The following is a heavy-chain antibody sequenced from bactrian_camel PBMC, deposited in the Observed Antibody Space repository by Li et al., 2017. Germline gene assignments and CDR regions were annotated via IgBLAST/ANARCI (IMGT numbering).Heavy chain of an antibody. V-gene: IGHV3S40*01. J-gene: IGHJ4*01. CDR1: GITSSSYY. CDR2: INSDGTST. D-gene: IGHD6*01. Sequence: VQLVESGGGLVQPGGSLRLSCAASGITSSSYYMSWVRQAPGKGLNWVSSINSDGTSTYYADSVKGRFTISRDNAKNTLYLQLNTLKTEDTAVYYCATGGRYSVIAGMFDYWGQGTQVTVS. CDR3: ATGGRYSVIAGMFDY.